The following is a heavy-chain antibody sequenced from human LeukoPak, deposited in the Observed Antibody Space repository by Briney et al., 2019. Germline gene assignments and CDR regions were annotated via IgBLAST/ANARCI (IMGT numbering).Heavy chain of an antibody. Sequence: SETLSLTCTVSGGSISSYYWSWIRQPPGKGLEWIGYIYYSGSTNYNPSLKSRVTISVDTSKNQFSLKLSSVTAADTAVYYCASLGPKYYFDYWGQGTLVTVFS. CDR2: IYYSGST. CDR1: GGSISSYY. CDR3: ASLGPKYYFDY. V-gene: IGHV4-59*01. J-gene: IGHJ4*02.